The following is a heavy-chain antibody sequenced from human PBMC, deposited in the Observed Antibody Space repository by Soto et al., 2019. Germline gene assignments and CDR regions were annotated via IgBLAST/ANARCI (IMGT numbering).Heavy chain of an antibody. CDR2: IWYDGNIK. Sequence: QVQLVESGGGVVQPGRSLRLSCAASGFTFSDYAMHWVRQAPGKGLEWVAVIWYDGNIKYYADSGKGRFTISRDNSRNTMRPERHSLSAEVTAVHYCAREPIAAGPRWGQGPRVTVSS. V-gene: IGHV3-33*01. D-gene: IGHD6-25*01. J-gene: IGHJ4*02. CDR3: AREPIAAGPR. CDR1: GFTFSDYA.